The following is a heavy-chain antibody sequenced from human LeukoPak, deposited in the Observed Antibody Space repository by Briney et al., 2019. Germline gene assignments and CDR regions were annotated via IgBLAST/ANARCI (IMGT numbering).Heavy chain of an antibody. V-gene: IGHV3-30*02. Sequence: GGSLRLSCAASGLTFSTYGMNWVRQAPGEGLEWVAFIRFDGSDKYYADSVKGRFTISRDNSKNTLYLQMNSLRAEDTAVYYCAKDISGSWSIDYWGQGTLVTVSS. CDR2: IRFDGSDK. CDR3: AKDISGSWSIDY. CDR1: GLTFSTYG. D-gene: IGHD6-13*01. J-gene: IGHJ4*02.